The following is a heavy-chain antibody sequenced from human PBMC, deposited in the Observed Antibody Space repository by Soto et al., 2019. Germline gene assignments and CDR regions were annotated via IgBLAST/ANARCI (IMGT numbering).Heavy chain of an antibody. V-gene: IGHV1-69*13. D-gene: IGHD2-2*01. J-gene: IGHJ6*02. Sequence: SVKVSCKASGGTFSSYAISWVRQAPGQGLEWMGGIIPIFGTANYAQKFQGRVTITADESTSTAYMELSSLRSEDTAVYYCARDQVRVVPAATTATMGYYGMDVWGQGTTVTVSS. CDR2: IIPIFGTA. CDR3: ARDQVRVVPAATTATMGYYGMDV. CDR1: GGTFSSYA.